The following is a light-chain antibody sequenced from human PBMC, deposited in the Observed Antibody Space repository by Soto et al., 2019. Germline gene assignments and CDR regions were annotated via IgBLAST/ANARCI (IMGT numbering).Light chain of an antibody. J-gene: IGKJ2*01. V-gene: IGKV1-33*01. Sequence: DIPMTPSPSSLSASVGDRVTITCPARQGSRKYLNWYQKEPGKAPKLLIYGASNFKPRVPSRFRGGGSWTDFTFTIRSLRTEDISTYYCQEYATVPYSFGRGTKLESK. CDR2: GAS. CDR1: QGSRKY. CDR3: QEYATVPYS.